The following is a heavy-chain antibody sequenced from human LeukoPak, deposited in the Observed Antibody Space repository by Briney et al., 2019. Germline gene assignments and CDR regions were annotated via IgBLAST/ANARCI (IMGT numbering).Heavy chain of an antibody. CDR1: GFTFNSYA. Sequence: PGGSLRLSCAASGFTFNSYAMYWVRQAPGKGLEWVSGIFGSGGSAHYADSVKGRFTIFRDNSKNTVYLQMNSLRAEDTAVYYCAKTTTGYSSGRYPGWPVDYWVQGTLVTVSS. CDR3: AKTTTGYSSGRYPGWPVDY. CDR2: IFGSGGSA. D-gene: IGHD6-19*01. J-gene: IGHJ4*02. V-gene: IGHV3-23*01.